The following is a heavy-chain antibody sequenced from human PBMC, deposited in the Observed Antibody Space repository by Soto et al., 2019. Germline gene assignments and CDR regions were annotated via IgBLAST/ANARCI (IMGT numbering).Heavy chain of an antibody. CDR2: IIPIFGTA. CDR1: GGTFSSYA. Sequence: ASVKVSCKASGGTFSSYAISWVRQAPGQGLEWMGGIIPIFGTANYAQKFQGRVTITADESTSTAYMELSSLRSEDTAVYYCARANYDYVRGSYRYNWFGPWGQGTLVTVSS. CDR3: ARANYDYVRGSYRYNWFGP. V-gene: IGHV1-69*13. D-gene: IGHD3-16*02. J-gene: IGHJ5*02.